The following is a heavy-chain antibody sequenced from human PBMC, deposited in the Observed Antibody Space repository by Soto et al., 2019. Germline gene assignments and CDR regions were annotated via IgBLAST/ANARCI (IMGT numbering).Heavy chain of an antibody. J-gene: IGHJ4*02. CDR1: GFTFSSYA. CDR2: ISGSGGST. Sequence: AGGSLRLSCAASGFTFSSYAMSWVRQAPGKGLEWVSAISGSGGSTYYADSVKGRFTISRDNSKNTLYLQMNSLRAEDTAVYYCAKINGVGSFLGHFGYWGQGTLVTVSS. CDR3: AKINGVGSFLGHFGY. D-gene: IGHD2-8*01. V-gene: IGHV3-23*01.